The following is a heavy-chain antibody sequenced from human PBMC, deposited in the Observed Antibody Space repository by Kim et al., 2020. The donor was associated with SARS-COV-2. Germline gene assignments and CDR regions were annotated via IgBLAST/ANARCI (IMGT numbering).Heavy chain of an antibody. Sequence: GGSLRLSCAASGFTFSRSGIHWVRQAPGKGLEWVAVISYDGHNKFYADSVKGRFTISRDNSNNTLYLQMSSLRPEDTAVYHCAKDVADYSYSGSSVPSNYFYGLDVWGQGTTVTVSS. CDR3: AKDVADYSYSGSSVPSNYFYGLDV. CDR1: GFTFSRSG. V-gene: IGHV3-30*18. D-gene: IGHD3-10*01. J-gene: IGHJ6*02. CDR2: ISYDGHNK.